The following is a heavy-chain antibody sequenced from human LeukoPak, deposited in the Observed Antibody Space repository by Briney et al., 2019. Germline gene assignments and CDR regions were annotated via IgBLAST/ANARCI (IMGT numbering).Heavy chain of an antibody. J-gene: IGHJ4*02. CDR3: ATLRGASTAVFDS. CDR1: GGSISYDY. D-gene: IGHD2-21*02. CDR2: IHYSGAT. V-gene: IGHV4-59*08. Sequence: TLSLTCTVSGGSISYDYWSWIRQSPGKRLEWIGYIHYSGATNYSPSLKSRVTISVDTSKNQFSLRLSSVTAADTALYYCATLRGASTAVFDSWGQGALVTVSS.